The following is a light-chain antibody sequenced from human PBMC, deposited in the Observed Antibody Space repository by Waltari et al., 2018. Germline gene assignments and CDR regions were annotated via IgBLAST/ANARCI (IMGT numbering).Light chain of an antibody. V-gene: IGLV2-8*01. CDR3: SSYGGTNILV. CDR1: SSDVGGYNY. Sequence: QSALTQPPSASGSPGPSVTISCSGSSSDVGGYNYVSWYQQHPGKAPRLMIYEVNKRPSGVPDRFSGSKSGTTASLTVSGLQVEDEADYYCSSYGGTNILVFGGGTKLTV. CDR2: EVN. J-gene: IGLJ2*01.